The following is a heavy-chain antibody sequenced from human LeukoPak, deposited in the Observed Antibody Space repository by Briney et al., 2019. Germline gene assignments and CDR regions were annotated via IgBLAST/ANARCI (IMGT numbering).Heavy chain of an antibody. V-gene: IGHV4-61*02. Sequence: SETLSLTCTVSGGSISSTGYYWTWVRRPAGKGLEWIGRIYPRGSALYNPSLKSRVTLSVDTSKNQFSLRLTSVTAADTAVYYCARVYGGYDFNYYYYYMDVWGKGTTVTISS. CDR1: GGSISSTGYY. J-gene: IGHJ6*03. CDR3: ARVYGGYDFNYYYYYMDV. CDR2: IYPRGSA. D-gene: IGHD5-12*01.